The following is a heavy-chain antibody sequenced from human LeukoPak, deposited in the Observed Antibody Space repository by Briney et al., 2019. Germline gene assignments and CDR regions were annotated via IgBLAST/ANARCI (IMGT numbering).Heavy chain of an antibody. CDR2: INPSGGST. J-gene: IGHJ4*02. V-gene: IGHV1-46*01. D-gene: IGHD5-24*01. Sequence: ASVKVSCKASGYTFTSHYMHWVRQAPGQGLEWMGIINPSGGSTSYAQKFQGRVTMTTDTSTSTAYMELRSLRSDDTAVYYCARAGDGYTPRNYWGQGTLVTVSS. CDR1: GYTFTSHY. CDR3: ARAGDGYTPRNY.